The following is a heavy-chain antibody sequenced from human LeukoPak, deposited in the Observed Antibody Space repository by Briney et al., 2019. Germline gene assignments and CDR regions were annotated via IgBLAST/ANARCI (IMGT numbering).Heavy chain of an antibody. CDR2: INTNTGNP. J-gene: IGHJ4*02. D-gene: IGHD3-22*01. V-gene: IGHV7-4-1*02. Sequence: GASVKVSCKASGYTFTSYAMNWVRQAPGRGLEWMGWINTNTGNPTYAQGFTGRFVFSLDTSVSTAYLQISSLKAEDTAVYYCARDWEGYYDSSGYPHWGQGTLVTVSS. CDR3: ARDWEGYYDSSGYPH. CDR1: GYTFTSYA.